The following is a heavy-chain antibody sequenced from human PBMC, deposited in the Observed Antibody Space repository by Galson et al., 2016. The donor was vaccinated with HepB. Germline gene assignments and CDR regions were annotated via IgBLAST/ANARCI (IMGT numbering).Heavy chain of an antibody. V-gene: IGHV1-46*01. J-gene: IGHJ4*02. CDR3: ARDNTGWYEGDY. D-gene: IGHD6-19*01. CDR1: GYTFTSYY. CDR2: INPRGGST. Sequence: SVKVSCKASGYTFTSYYVHWVRRAPGQGLEWMGMINPRGGSTTYAQKFQDRVTLTRDTSTSTVYMQLSSLKSEDTAMYYCARDNTGWYEGDYWGQGTLVTVS.